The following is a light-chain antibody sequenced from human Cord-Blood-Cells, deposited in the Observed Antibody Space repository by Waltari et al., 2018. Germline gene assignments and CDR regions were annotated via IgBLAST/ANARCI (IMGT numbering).Light chain of an antibody. CDR3: QAWDSSTVV. Sequence: SYELTQPPSVSVSPGQTASITCSGDKLGDKYACWYQQKPGQSPVLVIYQDSERASGIPERFAGSNSGNTATLTIGGTHAMDEADYYCQAWDSSTVVFGGGTKLTVL. V-gene: IGLV3-1*01. J-gene: IGLJ2*01. CDR2: QDS. CDR1: KLGDKY.